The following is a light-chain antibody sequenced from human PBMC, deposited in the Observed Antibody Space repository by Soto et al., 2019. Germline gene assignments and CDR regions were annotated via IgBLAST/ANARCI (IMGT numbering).Light chain of an antibody. CDR2: EVS. CDR1: SSDVGGYNF. V-gene: IGLV2-8*01. CDR3: SSYAGSNNYV. Sequence: QSALTQSPSASGSPGQSVTISCTGTSSDVGGYNFVSWYQQHPDKAPKLMIYEVSKRLSGVPDRFSGSKSGNTASLTVSGLQAEDEADYFCSSYAGSNNYVFGTGTKLTVL. J-gene: IGLJ1*01.